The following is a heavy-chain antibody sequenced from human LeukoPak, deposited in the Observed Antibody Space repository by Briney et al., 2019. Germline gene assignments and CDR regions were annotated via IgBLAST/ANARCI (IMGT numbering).Heavy chain of an antibody. D-gene: IGHD3-10*01. CDR2: ISAYNANT. J-gene: IGHJ4*02. V-gene: IGHV1-18*01. CDR3: ARGRFSYGSGSYLDY. CDR1: GYTFTSYG. Sequence: EASVKVSCKASGYTFTSYGISWVRQAPGQGLEWMGWISAYNANTNYAQKLQGRVTMTTDTSTSTAYMELRSLRSDDTAVYYCARGRFSYGSGSYLDYWGQGTLVTVSS.